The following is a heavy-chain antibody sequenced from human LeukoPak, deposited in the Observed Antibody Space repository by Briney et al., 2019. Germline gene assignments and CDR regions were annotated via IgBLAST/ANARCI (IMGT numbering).Heavy chain of an antibody. Sequence: SETLSLTCTVSDGSISSSTLYWGWIGQPPGKVPGCDATLSYRGNAYYTPSLKSRATISGETSKTPSSLNLNSVSAADTAGYYCAKFHSGTMLVNWGQGILVTV. D-gene: IGHD3-22*01. J-gene: IGHJ4*02. V-gene: IGHV4-39*07. CDR3: AKFHSGTMLVN. CDR2: LSYRGNA. CDR1: DGSISSSTLY.